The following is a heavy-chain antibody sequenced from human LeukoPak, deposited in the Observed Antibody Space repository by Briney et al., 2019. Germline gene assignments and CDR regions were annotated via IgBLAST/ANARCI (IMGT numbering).Heavy chain of an antibody. D-gene: IGHD4-17*01. Sequence: GASVKVSCKASGGTFSNYAISWVRQAPGQGLEWMGGIIPIFGTSNYAQKIQGRVTITADDSTSTAYMELSSLRSDDTAVYYCASGPGWTGDYSYFDYWGQGILVTVSS. V-gene: IGHV1-69*13. J-gene: IGHJ4*02. CDR3: ASGPGWTGDYSYFDY. CDR1: GGTFSNYA. CDR2: IIPIFGTS.